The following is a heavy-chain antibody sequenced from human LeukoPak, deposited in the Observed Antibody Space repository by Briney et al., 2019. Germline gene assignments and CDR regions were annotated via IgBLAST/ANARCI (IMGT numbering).Heavy chain of an antibody. D-gene: IGHD2-15*01. CDR3: ARDRIGLDTNWFDP. J-gene: IGHJ5*02. CDR1: GGTFSSYT. CDR2: IIPILGIA. V-gene: IGHV1-69*04. Sequence: ASVKVSCKASGGTFSSYTISWVRQAPGQGLEWMGRIIPILGIANYAQKFQGRVTITADKSTSTAYMELSSLRSEDTAVYYRARDRIGLDTNWFDPWGQGTLVTVSS.